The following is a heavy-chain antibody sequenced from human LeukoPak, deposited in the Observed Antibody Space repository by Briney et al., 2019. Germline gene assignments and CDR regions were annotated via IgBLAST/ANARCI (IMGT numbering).Heavy chain of an antibody. CDR2: ISWNSGSI. CDR1: GFTFDDYA. V-gene: IGHV3-9*01. D-gene: IGHD3-16*01. CDR3: AKSTSPIGYDAFDI. Sequence: GGSLRLSCAASGFTFDDYAMHWVRHAPGKGLEWVSGISWNSGSIGYADSVKGRFTISRDNAKNSLYLQMNSLRAEDTALYYCAKSTSPIGYDAFDIWGQGTMVTVSS. J-gene: IGHJ3*02.